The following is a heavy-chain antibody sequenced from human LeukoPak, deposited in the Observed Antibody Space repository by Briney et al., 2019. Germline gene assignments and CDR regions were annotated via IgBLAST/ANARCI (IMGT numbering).Heavy chain of an antibody. J-gene: IGHJ4*02. V-gene: IGHV3-7*01. CDR1: GFTFSSYA. CDR2: IKKDGSEQ. D-gene: IGHD6-6*01. CDR3: ARDVSAEYGGSSRIHLDS. Sequence: PGGSLRLSCAASGFTFSSYAMSWVRQAPGKGLEWVANIKKDGSEQNSANSVKGRFTISRDNAKNSLFLQMNSLRADDTAVYYCARDVSAEYGGSSRIHLDSWGQGALVSVSS.